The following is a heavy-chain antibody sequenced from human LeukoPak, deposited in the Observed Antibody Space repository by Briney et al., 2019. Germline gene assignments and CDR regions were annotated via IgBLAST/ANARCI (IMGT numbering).Heavy chain of an antibody. CDR1: GGSINSHY. CDR3: VRRDTGWNYFDY. CDR2: IYYTGKN. D-gene: IGHD6-19*01. V-gene: IGHV4-59*08. J-gene: IGHJ4*02. Sequence: KPSETLSLTSAVSGGSINSHYWGWIRQPPGKGLQWIGDIYYTGKNNYNPPLKSRVTISLDTSKDHLSLNLTSVLAADTAIYYCVRRDTGWNYFDYWGQGILVTVSS.